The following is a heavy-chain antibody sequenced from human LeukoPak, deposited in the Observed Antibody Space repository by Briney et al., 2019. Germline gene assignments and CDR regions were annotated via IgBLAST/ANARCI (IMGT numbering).Heavy chain of an antibody. CDR2: IIPILGIA. D-gene: IGHD6-19*01. Sequence: SVKVSCKASGGTFSSYAISWVRQAPGQGLEWMGRIIPILGIANYAQKFQGRVTITADKSTSTAYVELSSLRSEDTAVYYCARDRIAVAGTDYWGQGTLVTVSS. CDR3: ARDRIAVAGTDY. J-gene: IGHJ4*02. V-gene: IGHV1-69*04. CDR1: GGTFSSYA.